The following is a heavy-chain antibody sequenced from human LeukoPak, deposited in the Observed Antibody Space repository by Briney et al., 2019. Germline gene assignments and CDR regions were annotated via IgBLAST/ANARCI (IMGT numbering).Heavy chain of an antibody. CDR2: ISAFNGNT. J-gene: IGHJ1*01. D-gene: IGHD3-22*01. Sequence: ASVKVSCKASGYTFTSHGISWVRQAPGQGLEWMGWISAFNGNTNYAQKLQGRVTMTTDTSTSTAYMELRSLRSDDTAVYYCARDEDYYDSSGYYTTAEYFQHWGQGTLVTVSS. V-gene: IGHV1-18*01. CDR3: ARDEDYYDSSGYYTTAEYFQH. CDR1: GYTFTSHG.